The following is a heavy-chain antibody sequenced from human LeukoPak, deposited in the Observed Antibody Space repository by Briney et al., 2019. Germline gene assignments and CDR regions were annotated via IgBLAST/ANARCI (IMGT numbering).Heavy chain of an antibody. CDR3: ARDYYYYDSSGYSVPYNWFDP. CDR1: GGSISSSSYY. D-gene: IGHD3-22*01. V-gene: IGHV4-39*07. CDR2: IYYSGST. Sequence: SETLSLTCAVSGGSISSSSYYWGWIRQPPGKGLEWIGSIYYSGSTYYNPSLKSRVTISVDTSKNQFSLKLSSVTAADTAVYYCARDYYYYDSSGYSVPYNWFDPWGQGTLVTVSS. J-gene: IGHJ5*02.